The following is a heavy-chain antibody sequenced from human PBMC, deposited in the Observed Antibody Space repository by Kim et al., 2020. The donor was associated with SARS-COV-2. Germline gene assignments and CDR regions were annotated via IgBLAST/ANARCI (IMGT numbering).Heavy chain of an antibody. V-gene: IGHV3-7*01. Sequence: GGSLRLSCASSGFTFSSYWMSWVRQAPGRGLEWVANIKQDGSEKYYVDSVKGRFTISRDNAKNSLYLQMNSLRAEDTAVYYCARAGDSSGYYYVSYYYYYGMDVWGQGTTVTVSS. J-gene: IGHJ6*02. CDR1: GFTFSSYW. CDR2: IKQDGSEK. CDR3: ARAGDSSGYYYVSYYYYYGMDV. D-gene: IGHD3-22*01.